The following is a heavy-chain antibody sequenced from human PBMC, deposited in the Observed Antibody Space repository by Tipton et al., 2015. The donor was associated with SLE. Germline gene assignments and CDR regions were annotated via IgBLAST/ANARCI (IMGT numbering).Heavy chain of an antibody. J-gene: IGHJ4*02. CDR1: GGSISSYY. V-gene: IGHV4-59*01. D-gene: IGHD3-10*02. CDR3: AREYYYVPGGFDY. Sequence: TLSLTCTVSGGSISSYYWSWIRQPPGKGLEWIGYIYYSGSTNYNPSLKSRVTISVDTSKNQFSLKLSSVTATDTAVYYCAREYYYVPGGFDYWGQGTLVTVSS. CDR2: IYYSGST.